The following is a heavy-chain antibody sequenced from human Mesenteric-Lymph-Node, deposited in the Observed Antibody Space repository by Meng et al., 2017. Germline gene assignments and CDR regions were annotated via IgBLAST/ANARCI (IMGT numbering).Heavy chain of an antibody. D-gene: IGHD6-19*01. V-gene: IGHV3-23*01. Sequence: GESLKISCAASGFSFSSYEMNWVRQAPGKGLEWVSRISDSGGSTYYADSVKGRFTISRDNSKNTLYLQMNSLRDEDTAVYYCTRAMDSSGCPVHWGQGTRVTCYS. CDR3: TRAMDSSGCPVH. CDR2: ISDSGGST. CDR1: GFSFSSYE. J-gene: IGHJ4*02.